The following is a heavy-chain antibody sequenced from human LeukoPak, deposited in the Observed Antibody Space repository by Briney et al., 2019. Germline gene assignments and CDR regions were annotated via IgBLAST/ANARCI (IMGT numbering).Heavy chain of an antibody. D-gene: IGHD1-26*01. J-gene: IGHJ4*02. Sequence: GGSLRLSCAASGFTVSSNYMSWVRQAPGKGLEWVSVIYSGGSTYYADSVKGRFTISRDNSKNTLYLQMTGLRAEDTAVYYCARERGRGRDSPWFDYWGQGTLVTVSS. CDR2: IYSGGST. CDR3: ARERGRGRDSPWFDY. V-gene: IGHV3-53*01. CDR1: GFTVSSNY.